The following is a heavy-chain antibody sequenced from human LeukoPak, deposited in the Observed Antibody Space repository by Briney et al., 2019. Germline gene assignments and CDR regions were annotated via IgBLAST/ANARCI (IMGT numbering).Heavy chain of an antibody. V-gene: IGHV4-59*01. J-gene: IGHJ4*02. CDR2: IYYSGST. CDR3: AGGGRSWDYYFDY. D-gene: IGHD6-13*01. Sequence: SETLSLTCTVSGDSITSYYWSWIRQPPGKGLEWIGYIYYSGSTNHNPSLKSRVTISLDTSKNQLSLKLSSVTAADPAVYYCAGGGRSWDYYFDYWGQGTLVTVSS. CDR1: GDSITSYY.